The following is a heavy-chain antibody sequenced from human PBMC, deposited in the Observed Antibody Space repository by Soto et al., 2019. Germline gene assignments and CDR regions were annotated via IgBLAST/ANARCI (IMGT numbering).Heavy chain of an antibody. CDR1: GYTFSNFW. Sequence: GESLKISCQCSGYTFSNFWVGWVRQLPGQGLEWMGIIYPGDHETRYSPSFHGKVTISAEKSINTAYLRWNSLEASDSAFYFCARSPRSSPYFDNWGQGALVTVSS. J-gene: IGHJ4*02. D-gene: IGHD6-13*01. V-gene: IGHV5-51*01. CDR2: IYPGDHET. CDR3: ARSPRSSPYFDN.